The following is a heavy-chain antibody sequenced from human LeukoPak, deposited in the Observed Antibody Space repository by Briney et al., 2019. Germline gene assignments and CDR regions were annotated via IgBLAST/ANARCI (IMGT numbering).Heavy chain of an antibody. J-gene: IGHJ1*01. Sequence: SESLCLTCTVSGGSISGYYWSWTWQPPGKGLEWIGYIYYSGSTNYNPSLKSRVTIALDPSKNHLSLRLSSVTAADTAVYYCARGVAAAPEYFQHWGQGTLVTVSS. CDR1: GGSISGYY. CDR3: ARGVAAAPEYFQH. CDR2: IYYSGST. D-gene: IGHD6-13*01. V-gene: IGHV4-59*01.